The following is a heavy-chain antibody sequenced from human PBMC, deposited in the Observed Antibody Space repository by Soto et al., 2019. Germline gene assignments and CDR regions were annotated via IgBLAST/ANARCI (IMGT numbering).Heavy chain of an antibody. D-gene: IGHD3-3*01. Sequence: QVQLQESGPGLVKPSQTLSLTCTVSGGSISSGDYYWSWIRQPPGKGLEWIGYIYYSGSTYYNPSLKCRVTISVDTSKNQFSLKLSSVTAADTAVYYCARAYYDFWSGYHNWFDPWGQGTLVTVSS. CDR1: GGSISSGDYY. J-gene: IGHJ5*02. V-gene: IGHV4-30-4*01. CDR2: IYYSGST. CDR3: ARAYYDFWSGYHNWFDP.